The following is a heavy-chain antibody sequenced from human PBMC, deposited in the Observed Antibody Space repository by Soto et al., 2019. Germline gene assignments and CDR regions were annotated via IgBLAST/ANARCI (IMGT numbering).Heavy chain of an antibody. D-gene: IGHD2-2*01. V-gene: IGHV3-74*03. CDR2: INTDGGSS. Sequence: EVQLVESGGDLVQPGGSLSLSCAASGFTFSGHWMHWVRQVSGKGLEWVSRINTDGGSSAYADSVKGLFAIFRDNAKNTLYLQMNGLRAEDTAVYYCAREAGYCSRTSCYRRAFDTWGQGTTVTVSS. J-gene: IGHJ3*02. CDR1: GFTFSGHW. CDR3: AREAGYCSRTSCYRRAFDT.